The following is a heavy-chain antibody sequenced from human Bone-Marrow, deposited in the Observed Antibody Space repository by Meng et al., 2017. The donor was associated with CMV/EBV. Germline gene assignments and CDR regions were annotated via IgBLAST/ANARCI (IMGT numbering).Heavy chain of an antibody. CDR3: ATGGSYYDSSGYWGY. CDR1: GFTFSSYS. Sequence: GESLKISCAASGFTFSSYSMNWVRQAPGKGLEWVSSISSSSSYIYYADSVKGRFTISRDNAKNSPYLQMNSLRAEDTAVYYCATGGSYYDSSGYWGYWGQGTLVTVSS. CDR2: ISSSSSYI. J-gene: IGHJ4*02. D-gene: IGHD3-22*01. V-gene: IGHV3-21*01.